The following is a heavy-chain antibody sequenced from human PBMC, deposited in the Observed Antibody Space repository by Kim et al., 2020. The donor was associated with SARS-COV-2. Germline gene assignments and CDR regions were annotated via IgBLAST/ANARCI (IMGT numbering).Heavy chain of an antibody. CDR1: GGSISSSSYY. CDR3: ATYDDFWSGFMGY. D-gene: IGHD3-3*01. CDR2: IYYSGST. V-gene: IGHV4-39*01. J-gene: IGHJ4*02. Sequence: SETLSLTCTVSGGSISSSSYYWCWIRQPPGKGLEWIGSIYYSGSTYYNPSLKSRVTISVDTSKNQFSLKLSSVTAADTAVYYCATYDDFWSGFMGYWGQGTLVTVSS.